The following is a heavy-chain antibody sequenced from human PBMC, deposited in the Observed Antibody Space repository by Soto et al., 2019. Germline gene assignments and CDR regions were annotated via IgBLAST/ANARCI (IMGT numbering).Heavy chain of an antibody. J-gene: IGHJ4*02. D-gene: IGHD4-17*01. Sequence: GGSLRLSCAASGFTFSSYGMHWVRQAPGKGLEWVAVIWCDGSNKYYADSVKGRFTISRDNSKNTLYLQMNSLRAEDTAVYYCSASKPVPDYFDYWGQGTLVTVSS. CDR1: GFTFSSYG. CDR2: IWCDGSNK. CDR3: SASKPVPDYFDY. V-gene: IGHV3-33*01.